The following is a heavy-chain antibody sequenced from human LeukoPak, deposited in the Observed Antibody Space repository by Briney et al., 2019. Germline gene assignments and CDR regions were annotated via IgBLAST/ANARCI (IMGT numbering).Heavy chain of an antibody. CDR2: ISWNSGSI. J-gene: IGHJ5*02. D-gene: IGHD2-15*01. Sequence: GGSLRLSCAASGFTFDDYAMHWVRQAPGKGLEWVSGISWNSGSIGYADSVKGRFTISRDNAKNSLYLQMSNLRAEDTAVYYCVRGGPSTWSWGQGTLVTVSS. CDR1: GFTFDDYA. V-gene: IGHV3-9*01. CDR3: VRGGPSTWS.